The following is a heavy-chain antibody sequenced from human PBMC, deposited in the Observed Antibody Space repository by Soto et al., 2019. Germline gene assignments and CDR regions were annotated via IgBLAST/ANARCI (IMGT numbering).Heavy chain of an antibody. V-gene: IGHV3-7*03. Sequence: EVQLVESGGGLVQPGGSLRLSCAASGFTFSSYWMSWVRQAPGKGLEWVANIKQDGSETYYVDSLKGRFSISRDNAKNSLYLQMNCGRAEDAAVYYCARGTYSSGWYPDYFDYWGQGTPVTVSS. D-gene: IGHD6-19*01. CDR2: IKQDGSET. J-gene: IGHJ4*02. CDR3: ARGTYSSGWYPDYFDY. CDR1: GFTFSSYW.